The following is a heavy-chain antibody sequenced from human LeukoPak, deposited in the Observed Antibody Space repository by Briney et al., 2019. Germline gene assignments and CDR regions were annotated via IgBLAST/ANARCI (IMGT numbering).Heavy chain of an antibody. CDR1: GGSISSHY. J-gene: IGHJ3*02. Sequence: SETLSLTCTVSGGSISSHYWSWIRQPPGKGLEWIGYIYYSGSTNYNPSLKSRVTISVDTSKNQFSLKLSSVTAADTAVYYCAGDIVEEDAFDIWGQGTMVTVSS. V-gene: IGHV4-59*11. CDR2: IYYSGST. CDR3: AGDIVEEDAFDI. D-gene: IGHD2-15*01.